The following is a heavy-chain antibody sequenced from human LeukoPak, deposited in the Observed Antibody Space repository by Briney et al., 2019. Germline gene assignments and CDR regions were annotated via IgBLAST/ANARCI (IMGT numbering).Heavy chain of an antibody. D-gene: IGHD3-3*01. CDR3: ARVLGPLHYDFWSGYPYGMDV. J-gene: IGHJ6*02. CDR1: GYTFTSYG. V-gene: IGHV1-18*01. CDR2: ISAYNGNT. Sequence: GASVKVSCKASGYTFTSYGISWVRQAPGQGLEWMGWISAYNGNTNYAQKLQGRVTMTTDTSTSTAYMELRSLRSDDTAVYYCARVLGPLHYDFWSGYPYGMDVWGQGTTVTVSS.